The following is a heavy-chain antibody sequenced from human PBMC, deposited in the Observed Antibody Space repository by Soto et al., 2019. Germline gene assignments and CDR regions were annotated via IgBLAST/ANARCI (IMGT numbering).Heavy chain of an antibody. CDR3: AGVYYDNPRYFGR. D-gene: IGHD3-22*01. Sequence: ASVKVSCKASAYTFTGYNMHWVRQAPGQGLEWTGWIKTKSSGTNYAQKFLGRVSLTTERSISTSYVELSRLSFADTVVYFGAGVYYDNPRYFGRWGQ. CDR2: IKTKSSGT. CDR1: AYTFTGYN. J-gene: IGHJ6*01. V-gene: IGHV1-2*02.